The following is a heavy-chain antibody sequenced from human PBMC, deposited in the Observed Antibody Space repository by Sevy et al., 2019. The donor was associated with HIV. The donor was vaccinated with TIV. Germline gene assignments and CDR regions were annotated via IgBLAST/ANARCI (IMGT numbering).Heavy chain of an antibody. J-gene: IGHJ4*01. CDR1: GGTFSSYA. CDR3: ARVSIAARQMDY. Sequence: ASVKVSCKASGGTFSSYAISWVRQAPGQGLEWMGGIIPILGIANYAQKFQGRVTITADKSTSTAYMELSSLRSEDTAVYYCARVSIAARQMDYWGHGTLVTVSS. V-gene: IGHV1-69*10. D-gene: IGHD6-6*01. CDR2: IIPILGIA.